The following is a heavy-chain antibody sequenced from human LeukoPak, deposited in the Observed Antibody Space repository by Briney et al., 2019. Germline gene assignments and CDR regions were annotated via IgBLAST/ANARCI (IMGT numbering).Heavy chain of an antibody. V-gene: IGHV1-18*01. D-gene: IGHD3-22*01. CDR1: GYTFTSYG. J-gene: IGHJ4*02. CDR2: ISAYNGNT. Sequence: ASVKVSCKASGYTFTSYGISWVRQAPGQGLEWMGWISAYNGNTNYAQKLQGRVTMTTDTSTSTAYMELRSLRSDDTAVYYCAKRPPYDISGYLDYWGQGTLVTVSS. CDR3: AKRPPYDISGYLDY.